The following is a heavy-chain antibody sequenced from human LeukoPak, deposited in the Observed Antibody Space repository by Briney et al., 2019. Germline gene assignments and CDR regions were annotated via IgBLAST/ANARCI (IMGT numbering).Heavy chain of an antibody. Sequence: ASVKVSCKASGYTFTSYGISWVRQAPGQGLEWMGWINPNSGGTNYAQKFQGRVTMTRDTSISTAYMELSRLRSDDTAVYYCARARSIAARVGNWFDPWGQGTLVTVSS. CDR1: GYTFTSYG. V-gene: IGHV1-2*02. J-gene: IGHJ5*02. CDR3: ARARSIAARVGNWFDP. CDR2: INPNSGGT. D-gene: IGHD6-6*01.